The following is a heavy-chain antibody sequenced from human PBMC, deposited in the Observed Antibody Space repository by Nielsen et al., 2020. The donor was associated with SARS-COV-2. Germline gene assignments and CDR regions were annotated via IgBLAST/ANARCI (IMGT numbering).Heavy chain of an antibody. CDR2: MSGSSSYI. J-gene: IGHJ2*01. CDR3: ARVAGTPPVSYSYFDL. D-gene: IGHD6-19*01. CDR1: GFTFSDYY. V-gene: IGHV3-11*05. Sequence: GESLKISCAASGFTFSDYYMSWIRQAPGKGLEWVAQMSGSSSYIHYADSVKGRYTISKDSAKNSLYLQTNSLRAEDTAVYYCARVAGTPPVSYSYFDLWGRGTLVTGSS.